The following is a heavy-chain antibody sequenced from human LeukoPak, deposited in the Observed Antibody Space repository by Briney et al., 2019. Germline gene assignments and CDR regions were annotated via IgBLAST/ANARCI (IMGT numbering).Heavy chain of an antibody. Sequence: SETLSLTCAVYGGSFSGYYWSWIRQPPGKGLEWIGEINHSGSTNYNPSLKSRVTISVDTSKNQFSLKLSSVTAADKAVYYCASGALDYFDYWGQGTLVTVSS. CDR1: GGSFSGYY. CDR3: ASGALDYFDY. V-gene: IGHV4-34*01. CDR2: INHSGST. J-gene: IGHJ4*02.